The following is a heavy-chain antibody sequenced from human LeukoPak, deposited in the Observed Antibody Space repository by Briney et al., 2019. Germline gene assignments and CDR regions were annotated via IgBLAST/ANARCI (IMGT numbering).Heavy chain of an antibody. CDR1: GFTFSSYA. CDR3: AKDGSYYDSSAFDY. V-gene: IGHV3-23*01. J-gene: IGHJ4*02. Sequence: PGGSLRLSFAASGFTFSSYAMSWVRQAPGKGLEWVSAISGSGGSTYYADCVKGRFTISRDNSKNTLYLQMNSLRAEDTAVYYCAKDGSYYDSSAFDYWGQGTLVTVSS. D-gene: IGHD3-22*01. CDR2: ISGSGGST.